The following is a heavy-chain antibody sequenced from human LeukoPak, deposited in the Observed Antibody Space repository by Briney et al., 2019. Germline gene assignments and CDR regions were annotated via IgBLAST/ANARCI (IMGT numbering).Heavy chain of an antibody. CDR3: ARGLSFRGAVYYMDV. CDR1: GYTFTGYY. D-gene: IGHD3-10*01. CDR2: IYPNSGNT. J-gene: IGHJ6*03. Sequence: ASVKVSCKASGYTFTGYYMHWVRQAPGQGLEWMGWIYPNSGNTGYAQKFQGRVTMTRNTSISAAYMELSSLRSEDTAVYYCARGLSFRGAVYYMDVWGKGTTVTISS. V-gene: IGHV1-8*02.